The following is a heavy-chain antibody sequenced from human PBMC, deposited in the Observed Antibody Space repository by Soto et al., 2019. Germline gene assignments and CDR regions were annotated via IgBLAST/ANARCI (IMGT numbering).Heavy chain of an antibody. V-gene: IGHV1-18*01. CDR2: ISAYNGNT. CDR1: GYTFTSYG. J-gene: IGHJ4*02. CDR3: ARSDELLPLDY. Sequence: QVQLVQSGAEVKKPGASVKVSCKASGYTFTSYGISWVRQAPGQGLEWMGWISAYNGNTNYAQKLKGRVNMTTDTSPSTAYMELVCLRSDDTAVYYCARSDELLPLDYLGQGTLVTVSS. D-gene: IGHD3-22*01.